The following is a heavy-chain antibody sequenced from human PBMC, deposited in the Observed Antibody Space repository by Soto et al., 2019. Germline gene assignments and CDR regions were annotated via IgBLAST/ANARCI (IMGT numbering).Heavy chain of an antibody. Sequence: QVPLVQSGAEMKKPGSSVKVSCKASGGAFGSYAINWVRQAPGQGLEWMGGIIPMFDTTNYAQRFQGRVTVTADESTSTVYLALTRMRSEDTRMYYCTRHLGYSSGYWGQDFWGQGTLVTVSS. J-gene: IGHJ4*02. V-gene: IGHV1-69*01. D-gene: IGHD5-12*01. CDR1: GGAFGSYA. CDR2: IIPMFDTT. CDR3: TRHLGYSSGYWGQDF.